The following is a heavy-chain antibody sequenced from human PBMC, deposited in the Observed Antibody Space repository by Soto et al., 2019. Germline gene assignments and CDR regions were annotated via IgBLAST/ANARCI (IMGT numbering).Heavy chain of an antibody. Sequence: LRLSCAASGFTFSNYWMTWVRQAPGKGLEWVANIKEDGSEKHYVDSVKGRFTISRDNAKNSLYLQMNSLRVEDTAVYFCSRDVVVGAKSLNYWGQGALVTVSS. V-gene: IGHV3-7*01. D-gene: IGHD2-15*01. CDR3: SRDVVVGAKSLNY. J-gene: IGHJ4*02. CDR1: GFTFSNYW. CDR2: IKEDGSEK.